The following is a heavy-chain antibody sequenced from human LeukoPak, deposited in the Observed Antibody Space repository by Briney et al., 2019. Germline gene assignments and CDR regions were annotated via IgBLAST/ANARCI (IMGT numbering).Heavy chain of an antibody. CDR1: GTSISSGAYS. V-gene: IGHV4-31*03. CDR2: IYYSGNT. Sequence: SETLSLTCTVSGTSISSGAYSWTWVRQHPGKGLEWIAYIYYSGNTYYNPSLKRRVTISVDTSKNQFSLKLSSVTAADTAVYYCARTITIFGALGYFDYWGQGTLVTVSS. J-gene: IGHJ4*02. CDR3: ARTITIFGALGYFDY. D-gene: IGHD3-3*01.